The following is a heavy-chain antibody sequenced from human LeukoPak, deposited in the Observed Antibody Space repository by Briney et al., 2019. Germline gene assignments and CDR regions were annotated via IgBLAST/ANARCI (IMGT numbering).Heavy chain of an antibody. D-gene: IGHD3-10*01. CDR2: ISSSSSYI. CDR3: ATENYGSGSYFDY. CDR1: GFTFSSYS. Sequence: GGSLRLSCAASGFTFSSYSMNWVRQAPGKGLEWVSSISSSSSYIYYADSVKGRFTISRDNAKNSLYLQMNSLRAEDTAVYYCATENYGSGSYFDYWGQGTLVTVSS. V-gene: IGHV3-21*01. J-gene: IGHJ4*02.